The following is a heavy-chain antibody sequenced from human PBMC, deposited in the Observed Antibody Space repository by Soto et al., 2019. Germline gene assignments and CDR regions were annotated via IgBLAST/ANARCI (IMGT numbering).Heavy chain of an antibody. Sequence: SETLSLTCTVSGGSITSGVYYWNWIRHHPGKGLEWIGYIFYTGTTRYNSALQSRVSISVDSTKNHFSLKLTSVTAADTAVYYCARDPTLFGVALQTGFDPWGQGTMVTVSP. CDR2: IFYTGTT. J-gene: IGHJ5*02. CDR1: GGSITSGVYY. CDR3: ARDPTLFGVALQTGFDP. V-gene: IGHV4-31*03. D-gene: IGHD3-3*01.